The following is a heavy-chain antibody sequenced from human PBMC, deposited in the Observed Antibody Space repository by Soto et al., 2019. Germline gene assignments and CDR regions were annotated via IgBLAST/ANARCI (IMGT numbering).Heavy chain of an antibody. CDR3: ARILTATGGHFDS. V-gene: IGHV2-5*02. D-gene: IGHD2-8*02. CDR1: GFSLTTSGVG. CDR2: IFWDDDK. J-gene: IGHJ4*02. Sequence: KESGPTLVNPTQTLTLTCSFSGFSLTTSGVGVGWVRQSPEKALEWLALIFWDDDKRYSPSLRSRLTIAKDTSKNQVVLTLTNVEPVDTATYYCARILTATGGHFDSWGQGALVTVSS.